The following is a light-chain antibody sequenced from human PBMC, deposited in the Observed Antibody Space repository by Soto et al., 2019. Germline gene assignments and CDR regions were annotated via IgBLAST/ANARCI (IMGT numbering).Light chain of an antibody. CDR2: KVS. Sequence: VVMTKSPLSLPVTLGQPASISCRSSLSLVYSDGNTYLHWFQQRPGQSPRRLIYKVSNRDSGVPDRFSGSGSGTDFTLKISRVEAEDVGVYYCMQGSHWPLTFGGGTKVEIK. CDR3: MQGSHWPLT. CDR1: LSLVYSDGNTY. J-gene: IGKJ4*01. V-gene: IGKV2-30*01.